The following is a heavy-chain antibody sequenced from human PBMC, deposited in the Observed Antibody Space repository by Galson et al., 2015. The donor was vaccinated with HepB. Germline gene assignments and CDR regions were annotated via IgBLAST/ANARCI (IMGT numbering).Heavy chain of an antibody. CDR3: ARVDILTGPFDY. D-gene: IGHD3-9*01. J-gene: IGHJ4*02. CDR2: ISSSSSYT. V-gene: IGHV3-11*06. CDR1: GFTFSDYY. Sequence: SMRLSCAASGFTFSDYYMSWIRQAPGKGLEWVSYISSSSSYTNYADSVKGRFTIYRDNAKNSLYLQMNSLRAEDTAVYYCARVDILTGPFDYWGQGTLVTVSS.